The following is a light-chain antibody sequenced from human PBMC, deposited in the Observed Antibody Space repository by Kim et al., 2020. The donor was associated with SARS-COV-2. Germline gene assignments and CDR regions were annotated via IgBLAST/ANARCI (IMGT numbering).Light chain of an antibody. J-gene: IGLJ1*01. CDR2: QDN. Sequence: SYELTQPPSVSVSPGQTATITCSGDKLGDRYASWYQQKPGQSPVLVIYQDNKRPSGIPERFSGSNSGNTATLTISGTQAMDEADYYCQAWDSSTLVFGTGTKVTVL. CDR1: KLGDRY. CDR3: QAWDSSTLV. V-gene: IGLV3-1*01.